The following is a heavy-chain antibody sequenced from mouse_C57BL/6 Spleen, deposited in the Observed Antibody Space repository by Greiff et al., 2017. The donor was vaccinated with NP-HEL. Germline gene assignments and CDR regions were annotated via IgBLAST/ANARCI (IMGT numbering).Heavy chain of an antibody. CDR3: PRGPPTGTLAY. J-gene: IGHJ3*01. Sequence: EVKLQESGGGLVKPGGSLKLSCAASGFTFSSYAMSWVRQTPEKRLEWVATISDGGSYTYYPDNVKGRFTISRDNAKNNLYLQMSHLKSEDTAMYYCPRGPPTGTLAYWGQGTLVTVSA. V-gene: IGHV5-4*03. CDR1: GFTFSSYA. D-gene: IGHD4-1*02. CDR2: ISDGGSYT.